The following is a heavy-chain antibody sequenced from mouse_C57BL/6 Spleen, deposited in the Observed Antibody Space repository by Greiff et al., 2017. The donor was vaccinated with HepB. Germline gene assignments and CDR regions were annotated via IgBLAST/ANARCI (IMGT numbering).Heavy chain of an antibody. J-gene: IGHJ3*01. Sequence: EVQGVESGGDLVKPGGSLKLSCAASGFTFSSYGMSWVRQTPDKRLEWVATISSGGSYTYYPDSVKGRFTISRDNAKNTLYLQMSSLKSEDTAMYYWARGDYEAYWGQGTLVTVSA. V-gene: IGHV5-6*01. CDR1: GFTFSSYG. D-gene: IGHD2-4*01. CDR2: ISSGGSYT. CDR3: ARGDYEAY.